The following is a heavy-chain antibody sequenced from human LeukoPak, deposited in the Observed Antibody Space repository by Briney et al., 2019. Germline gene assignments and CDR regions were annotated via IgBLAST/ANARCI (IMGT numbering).Heavy chain of an antibody. CDR3: ARDRYGDYGAFDS. J-gene: IGHJ4*02. CDR2: ISYDGSNK. Sequence: PGGSLRLSCAASGFTFSSYAMHWVRQAPGKGLEWVAVISYDGSNKYYADSVKGRFTISRDNSKNTLYLQMNSLRAEDTAVYYCARDRYGDYGAFDSWGQGTLVTVSS. D-gene: IGHD4-17*01. CDR1: GFTFSSYA. V-gene: IGHV3-30-3*01.